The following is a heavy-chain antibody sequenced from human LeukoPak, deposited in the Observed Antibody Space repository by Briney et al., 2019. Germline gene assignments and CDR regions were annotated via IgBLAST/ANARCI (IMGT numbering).Heavy chain of an antibody. CDR1: GFTFSSYA. Sequence: GGSLRLSCAASGFTFSSYAMSWVRQAPGKGLEWVSAISGSDGSTYYADSVKGRFTISRDNSKNTLYLQMNSLRAEDTAVYYCAKVGGFYSSSWYDYWGQGTLVTVSS. D-gene: IGHD6-13*01. CDR3: AKVGGFYSSSWYDY. V-gene: IGHV3-23*01. CDR2: ISGSDGST. J-gene: IGHJ4*02.